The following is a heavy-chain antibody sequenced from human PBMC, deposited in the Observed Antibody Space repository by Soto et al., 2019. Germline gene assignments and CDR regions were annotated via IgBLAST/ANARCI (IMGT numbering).Heavy chain of an antibody. CDR1: GFTFSSYS. CDR3: ASAGSAAASTPSDY. CDR2: ISSSSSYI. J-gene: IGHJ4*02. Sequence: PGGSLRLSCAASGFTFSSYSMNWVRQAPGKGLEWVSSISSSSSYIYYADSVKGRFTISRDNAKNSLYLQMNSLRAEDTAVYYCASAGSAAASTPSDYWGQGTLVTVSS. D-gene: IGHD6-13*01. V-gene: IGHV3-21*01.